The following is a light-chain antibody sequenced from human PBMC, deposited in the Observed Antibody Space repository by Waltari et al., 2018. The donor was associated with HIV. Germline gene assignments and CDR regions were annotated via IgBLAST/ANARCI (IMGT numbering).Light chain of an antibody. V-gene: IGLV1-44*01. CDR1: SSNIGSNT. J-gene: IGLJ2*01. CDR3: AAWDDNRNAVV. CDR2: SIN. Sequence: QSVLTQPPSASGTPGQRVAIYCSGSSSNIGSNTITLYQQLSVTCPKLLINSINQRPSGVPDGFSGSRSGTSSSLAISGLQSEDEADYYCAAWDDNRNAVVFGGGTKLTVL.